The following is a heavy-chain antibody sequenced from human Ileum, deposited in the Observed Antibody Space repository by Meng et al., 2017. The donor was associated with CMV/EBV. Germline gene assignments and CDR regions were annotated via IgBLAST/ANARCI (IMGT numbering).Heavy chain of an antibody. V-gene: IGHV3-9*03. Sequence: SGAASGFTFDDYAMHWVRQAPGKGLEWVSGITWNSGSIDYADSVKGRFTISRDNAKNSLYLQMNSLRAEDMALYYCAKDIVGQLGPYYFDSWGQGTLVTVSS. CDR2: ITWNSGSI. J-gene: IGHJ4*02. CDR1: GFTFDDYA. CDR3: AKDIVGQLGPYYFDS. D-gene: IGHD6-6*01.